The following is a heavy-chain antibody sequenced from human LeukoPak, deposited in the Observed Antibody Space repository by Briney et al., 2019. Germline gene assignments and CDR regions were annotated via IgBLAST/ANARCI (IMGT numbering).Heavy chain of an antibody. J-gene: IGHJ3*01. V-gene: IGHV4-30-4*08. CDR2: IYYNGTT. D-gene: IGHD2-21*01. CDR3: ARDLCGGDCYGAFDF. CDR1: GASISSGENY. Sequence: PSETLSLTCTVSGASISSGENYWSWIRQPPGKGLEWIGYIYYNGTTYYNPSLKSRITMSVDTSKNQFSLKLSSVTAADTAVYYCARDLCGGDCYGAFDFWGQGTMVTVSS.